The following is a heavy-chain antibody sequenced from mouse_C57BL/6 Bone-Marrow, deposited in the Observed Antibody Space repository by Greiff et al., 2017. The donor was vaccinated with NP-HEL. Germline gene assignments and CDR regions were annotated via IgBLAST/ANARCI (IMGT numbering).Heavy chain of an antibody. D-gene: IGHD2-1*01. V-gene: IGHV1-85*01. Sequence: VQLVESGPELVKPGASVKLSCKASGYTFTSYDINWVKQRPGQGLEWIGWIYPRDGSTKYNEKFKGKATLTVDTSSSTAYMELHSLTSEDSAVYFCARDGNYWYFDVWGTGTTVTVSS. J-gene: IGHJ1*03. CDR2: IYPRDGST. CDR3: ARDGNYWYFDV. CDR1: GYTFTSYD.